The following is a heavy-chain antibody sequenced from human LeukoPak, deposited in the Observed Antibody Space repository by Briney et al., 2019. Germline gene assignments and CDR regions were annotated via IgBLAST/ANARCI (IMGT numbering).Heavy chain of an antibody. CDR2: INQDGSEK. V-gene: IGHV3-7*01. CDR3: ARGGSGSGSYIAKPRPLDY. CDR1: GFTFSNYW. D-gene: IGHD3-10*01. J-gene: IGHJ4*02. Sequence: GGSLRLSCAASGFTFSNYWMSWVRQAPGKGLEWVANINQDGSEKHYVDSLKGRFTISRDNAKNSLYLQMNSLRAEDTAVYYCARGGSGSGSYIAKPRPLDYWGQGTLVTVSS.